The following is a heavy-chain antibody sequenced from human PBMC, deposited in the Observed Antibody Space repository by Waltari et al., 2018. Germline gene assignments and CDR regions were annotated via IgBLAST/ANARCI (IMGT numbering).Heavy chain of an antibody. Sequence: QVQLVESGGGVVQPGRSLRLSCAASGFTFSSYGMHWVRQAPGQGLEWVAVISYDGSNKYYADSVKGRFTISRDNSKNTLYLQMNSLRAEDTAVYYCAKLVFSSYGSGSYDAFDIWGQGTMVTVSS. CDR3: AKLVFSSYGSGSYDAFDI. D-gene: IGHD3-10*01. CDR1: GFTFSSYG. CDR2: ISYDGSNK. V-gene: IGHV3-30*18. J-gene: IGHJ3*02.